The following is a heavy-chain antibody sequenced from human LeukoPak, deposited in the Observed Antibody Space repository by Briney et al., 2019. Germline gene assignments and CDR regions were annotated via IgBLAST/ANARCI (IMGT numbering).Heavy chain of an antibody. J-gene: IGHJ4*02. CDR2: INWNGGST. V-gene: IGHV3-20*04. Sequence: PGGSLRLSCAASGFTFDDYGMSWVRQAPGKGLEWVSGINWNGGSTGYADSAKGRFTISRDNAKNTVYLQMNSLRAEDTALYYCAREGHGYSRLDYWGQGSLVTVSS. CDR1: GFTFDDYG. CDR3: AREGHGYSRLDY. D-gene: IGHD5-24*01.